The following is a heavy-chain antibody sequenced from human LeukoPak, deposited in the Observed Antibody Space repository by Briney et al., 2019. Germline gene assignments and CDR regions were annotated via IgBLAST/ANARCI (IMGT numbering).Heavy chain of an antibody. CDR1: GFTFSSYA. Sequence: GGSLRLSCAASGFTFSSYAMSWVRQAPGKGLEWVSAISGSGGSTYYADSVKGRFTISRDNAKNSLYLQMNSLRAEDTAVYYCASLAAADYFDYWGQGTLVTVSS. CDR2: ISGSGGST. D-gene: IGHD6-13*01. CDR3: ASLAAADYFDY. J-gene: IGHJ4*02. V-gene: IGHV3-23*01.